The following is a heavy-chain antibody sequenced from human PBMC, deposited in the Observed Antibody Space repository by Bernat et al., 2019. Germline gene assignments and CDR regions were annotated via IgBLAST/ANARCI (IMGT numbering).Heavy chain of an antibody. D-gene: IGHD4-17*01. CDR1: GFTFSSYG. Sequence: QVQLVESGGGVVQPGRSLRLSCAASGFTFSSYGMHWVRQAPGKGLEWGAVIWYDGSNKYYADSVEGRFTISRDNSTNTLYLQMNSLRAEDTAVYYCAREVTVTIKHDYYYYMDVWGKGTTVTVS. V-gene: IGHV3-33*01. CDR3: AREVTVTIKHDYYYYMDV. CDR2: IWYDGSNK. J-gene: IGHJ6*03.